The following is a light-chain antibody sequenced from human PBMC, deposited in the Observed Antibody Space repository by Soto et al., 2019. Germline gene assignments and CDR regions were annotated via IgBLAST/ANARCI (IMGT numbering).Light chain of an antibody. CDR3: QQYNTWPRA. CDR2: GAS. V-gene: IGKV3-15*01. CDR1: QSVSSR. Sequence: EIVMTQSPATLAVSPGERATLSCTASQSVSSRLAWFQQKPGQAPSLLIYGASTRAPGIPARFSGSGSGTEFTLTISSLQSEDFAVYYCQQYNTWPRAFGQGTKVEI. J-gene: IGKJ1*01.